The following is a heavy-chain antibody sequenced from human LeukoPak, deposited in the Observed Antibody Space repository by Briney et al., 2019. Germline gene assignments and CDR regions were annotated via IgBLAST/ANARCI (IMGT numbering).Heavy chain of an antibody. CDR2: INHSGST. Sequence: SETLSLTCAVYGGSFSGYYWSWIRQPPGKGLEWIGEINHSGSTNYNPSLKSRVTISVDTSKNQFSLKLSSVTAADTAVYYCAREGSSGCLDYWGQGTLVTVSS. D-gene: IGHD6-19*01. J-gene: IGHJ4*02. CDR3: AREGSSGCLDY. CDR1: GGSFSGYY. V-gene: IGHV4-34*01.